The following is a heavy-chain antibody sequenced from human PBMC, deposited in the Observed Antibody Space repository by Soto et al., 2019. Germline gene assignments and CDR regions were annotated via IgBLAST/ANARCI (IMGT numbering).Heavy chain of an antibody. V-gene: IGHV4-38-2*01. D-gene: IGHD3-3*01. CDR1: GYSISSGYY. Sequence: KTSETLSLTCAVSGYSISSGYYWGWIRQPPGKGLEWIGSIYHSGSTYYNPSLKSRVTISVDTSKNQFSLKLSSVTAADTAVYYCARSGSDFWSGYSSLVGSTPLPFDYWGQGTLVTVSS. CDR3: ARSGSDFWSGYSSLVGSTPLPFDY. CDR2: IYHSGST. J-gene: IGHJ4*02.